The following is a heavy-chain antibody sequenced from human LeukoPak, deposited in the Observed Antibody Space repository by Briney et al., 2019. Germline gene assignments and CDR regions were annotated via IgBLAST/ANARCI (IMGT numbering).Heavy chain of an antibody. D-gene: IGHD6-13*01. CDR2: IYYSGTT. J-gene: IGHJ4*02. Sequence: SETLSLTCTVSGGSISSYYRSWIRQPPGKGLEWIGYIYYSGTTSYNPSLKSRVTISVDTSKNQFSLKLTSVTTADTAVYYCARDPFGAAAGKGEGDYWGQGTLVTVSS. V-gene: IGHV4-59*01. CDR1: GGSISSYY. CDR3: ARDPFGAAAGKGEGDY.